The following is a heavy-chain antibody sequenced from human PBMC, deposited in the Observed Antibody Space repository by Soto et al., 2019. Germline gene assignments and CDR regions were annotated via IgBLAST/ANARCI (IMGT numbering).Heavy chain of an antibody. J-gene: IGHJ5*02. CDR1: GDSVSSYSAA. V-gene: IGHV6-1*01. CDR3: VRDRYSSSGWFDP. D-gene: IGHD3-10*01. Sequence: SQTLSLTCAISGDSVSSYSAAWNWIRQSPSGGLEWLGRTYYRSRSFSDYAESVKSRIIINPDTSKNQFSLQLKSVTPEDTAVYYCVRDRYSSSGWFDPWGQGTPVTVSS. CDR2: TYYRSRSFS.